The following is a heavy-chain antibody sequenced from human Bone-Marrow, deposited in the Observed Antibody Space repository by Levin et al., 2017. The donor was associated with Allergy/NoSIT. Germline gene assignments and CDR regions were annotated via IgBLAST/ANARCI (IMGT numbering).Heavy chain of an antibody. CDR1: GGSFSGYY. CDR3: ARGSTSRIRRTRFDP. CDR2: INHSGST. J-gene: IGHJ5*02. D-gene: IGHD2-2*01. V-gene: IGHV4-34*01. Sequence: AGGSLRLSCAVYGGSFSGYYWSWIRQPPGKGLEWIGEINHSGSTNYNPSLKSRVTISVDTSKNQFSLKLSSVTAADTAVYYCARGSTSRIRRTRFDPWGQGTLVTVSS.